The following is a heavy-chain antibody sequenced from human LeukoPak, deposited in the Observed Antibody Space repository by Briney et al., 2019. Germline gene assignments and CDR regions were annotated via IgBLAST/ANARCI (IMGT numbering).Heavy chain of an antibody. CDR1: GGTFSSYA. Sequence: SSVKVPYKASGGTFSSYAISWVRQAPAQGLEWMGRIIPIFGTANHPQQFQGRVTITTDESTSTAYMELSSLRSESTVVYYCARDRSIRGPGSYSNYFHYRGQGTLVTVSS. CDR3: ARDRSIRGPGSYSNYFHY. V-gene: IGHV1-69*05. D-gene: IGHD3-10*01. CDR2: IIPIFGTA. J-gene: IGHJ4*02.